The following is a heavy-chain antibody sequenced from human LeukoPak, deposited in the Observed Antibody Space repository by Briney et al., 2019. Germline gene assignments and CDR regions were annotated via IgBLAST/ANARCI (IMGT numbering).Heavy chain of an antibody. V-gene: IGHV1-2*06. CDR3: ASILDSSGYYSPWEVDY. D-gene: IGHD3-22*01. CDR1: GYTFTGYY. J-gene: IGHJ4*02. CDR2: INPNSGGT. Sequence: ASVKVSCKASGYTFTGYYMHWVRQAPGQGFEWMGRINPNSGGTNYAQKFQGRVTMTRDTSISTAYMELSRLRSDDTAVYYCASILDSSGYYSPWEVDYWGQGTLVTVSS.